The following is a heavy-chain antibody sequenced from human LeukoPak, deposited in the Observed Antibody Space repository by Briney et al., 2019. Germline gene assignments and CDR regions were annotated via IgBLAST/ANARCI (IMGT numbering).Heavy chain of an antibody. CDR3: VXDSGMGLDAFDI. D-gene: IGHD3-10*01. V-gene: IGHV6-1*01. CDR1: GDSVSSNSAT. J-gene: IGHJ3*02. Sequence: SQTLSLTCAISGDSVSSNSATWNWIRQSPSRGLEWLGRTYYRSRWLNDYAVSVKGRITVNPDTSKNQFSLQLHSVSPEDTAVYXCVXDSGMGLDAFDIWGQGTMVTVSS. CDR2: TYYRSRWLN.